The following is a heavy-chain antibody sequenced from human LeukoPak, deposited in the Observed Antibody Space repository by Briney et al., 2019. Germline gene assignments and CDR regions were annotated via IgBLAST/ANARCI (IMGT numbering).Heavy chain of an antibody. Sequence: ASVKVSCKASGYTFTSHGISWVRQAPGQGLEWMGWISAYNGNTNYAQKLQGRVTMTTDTSTSTAYMELRSLRSDDTAVYYCASTYYYDSSGYNYFDYWGQGTLVTVSS. D-gene: IGHD3-22*01. CDR2: ISAYNGNT. J-gene: IGHJ4*02. V-gene: IGHV1-18*01. CDR1: GYTFTSHG. CDR3: ASTYYYDSSGYNYFDY.